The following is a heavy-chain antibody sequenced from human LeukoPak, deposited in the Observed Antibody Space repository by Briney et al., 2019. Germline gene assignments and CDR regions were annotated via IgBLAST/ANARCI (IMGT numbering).Heavy chain of an antibody. CDR2: SVPIFGTA. CDR1: GGTFSSYA. J-gene: IGHJ4*02. D-gene: IGHD3-10*01. V-gene: IGHV1-69*13. Sequence: SVTVSCKASGGTFSSYAISWVRQAPGPGLEWMGGSVPIFGTANYAQKFQGRVTITADESTSTAYMELSSLRSEDTAVYYCARANYYGSGSYSFGFDYWGQGTLVTVSS. CDR3: ARANYYGSGSYSFGFDY.